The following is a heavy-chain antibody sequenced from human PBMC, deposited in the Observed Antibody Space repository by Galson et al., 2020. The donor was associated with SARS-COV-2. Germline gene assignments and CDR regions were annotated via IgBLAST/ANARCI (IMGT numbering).Heavy chain of an antibody. D-gene: IGHD4-17*01. CDR2: ISHSGGT. Sequence: SETLSLTCAVSGTSISSCSYSWNWNRQPPGKGLEWIGYISHSGGTYYNPSLKSRVTISGDRSKNQFSLRLSSVTAADTAVYYCARLHYGEYAPEAFDIWGPGTRVTVAS. J-gene: IGHJ3*02. V-gene: IGHV4-30-2*01. CDR1: GTSISSCSYS. CDR3: ARLHYGEYAPEAFDI.